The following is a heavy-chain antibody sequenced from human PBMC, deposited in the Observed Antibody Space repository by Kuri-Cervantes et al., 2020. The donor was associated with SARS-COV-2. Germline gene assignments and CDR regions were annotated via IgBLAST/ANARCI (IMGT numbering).Heavy chain of an antibody. CDR1: GYSFTKFW. V-gene: IGHV5-51*01. D-gene: IGHD2-21*02. CDR3: ARLEVLVTAIPSDS. J-gene: IGHJ4*02. CDR2: IDPRDSDT. Sequence: GGSLRLSCKGSGYSFTKFWIGWVRQMPGRGLEWMGIIDPRDSDTKYSPSFEGQVTFSVDKSTNTAYLQWSFLKPSDSAIYYCARLEVLVTAIPSDSWGQGTLVTVSS.